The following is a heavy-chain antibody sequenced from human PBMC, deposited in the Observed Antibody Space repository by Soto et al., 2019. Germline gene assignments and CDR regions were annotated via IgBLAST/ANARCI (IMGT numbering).Heavy chain of an antibody. CDR1: GYTFTSYG. J-gene: IGHJ4*02. D-gene: IGHD3-10*01. CDR2: ISAHNGNT. CDR3: ARGRYGAY. Sequence: QVHLVQSGAEVKKPGASVKVSCKGSGYTFTSYGITWVRQAPGQGLEWMGRISAHNGNTDYAQKLQGRVTVTRDTSTSPAYMERRSLRPGDTAVYYWARGRYGAYWGQGALVTVSS. V-gene: IGHV1-18*01.